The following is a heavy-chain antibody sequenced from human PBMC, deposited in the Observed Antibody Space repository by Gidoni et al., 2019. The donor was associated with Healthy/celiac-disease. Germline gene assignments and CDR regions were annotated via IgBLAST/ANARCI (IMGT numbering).Heavy chain of an antibody. CDR3: ARSQEIVVVPAAILRDYYYYMDV. J-gene: IGHJ6*03. CDR1: GGNFSSYA. Sequence: QVQLVQSGAEVKKPGSSVKVSCKASGGNFSSYASSWVRQAPGQGLEWRGGIIPIFGTANYAQKFPGRVTITADESTRTAYMELSSLRSEDTAVYYCARSQEIVVVPAAILRDYYYYMDVWGKGTTVTVSS. D-gene: IGHD2-2*02. V-gene: IGHV1-69*01. CDR2: IIPIFGTA.